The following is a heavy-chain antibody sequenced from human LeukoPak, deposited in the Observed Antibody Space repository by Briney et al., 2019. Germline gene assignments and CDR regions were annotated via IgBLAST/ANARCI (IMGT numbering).Heavy chain of an antibody. CDR2: INWNGGST. V-gene: IGHV3-20*04. CDR3: ARRKDGYNYMDV. CDR1: GFTFDDYG. J-gene: IGHJ6*03. D-gene: IGHD5-24*01. Sequence: SGGSLRLSCAASGFTFDDYGMSWVRQAPGKGLEWVSGINWNGGSTGYADSVKGRFTISRDNAKNSLYLQMNSLRAEDTALYYCARRKDGYNYMDVWGKGTTVTVPS.